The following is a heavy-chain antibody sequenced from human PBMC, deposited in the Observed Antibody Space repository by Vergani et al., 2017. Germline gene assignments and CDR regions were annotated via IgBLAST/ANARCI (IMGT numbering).Heavy chain of an antibody. V-gene: IGHV4-39*01. Sequence: QLQLQESGPGLVKPSETLSLTCTVSGGSISSSSYYWGWIRQPPGKGLGWIGSIYYSGSTYYNPSLKSRVTISVDTSKNQFSLMLSSVTAADTAVYYCARSRIDYGDYGGYFDYWGQGTLVTVSS. CDR3: ARSRIDYGDYGGYFDY. CDR1: GGSISSSSYY. J-gene: IGHJ4*02. CDR2: IYYSGST. D-gene: IGHD4-17*01.